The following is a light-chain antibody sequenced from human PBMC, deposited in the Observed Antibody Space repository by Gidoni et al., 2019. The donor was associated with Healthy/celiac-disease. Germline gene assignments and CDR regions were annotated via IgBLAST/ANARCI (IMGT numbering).Light chain of an antibody. Sequence: DIVLTQSPGTLSLSPGERATLSCRASQSVSSSYLAWYQQQPRQAPRQLMNGAASRATGILHRWSGSGAGTEFSTTISRLEPEDFVVYYCQQYGSSLTYTFGQGTKLEIK. V-gene: IGKV3-20*01. CDR3: QQYGSSLTYT. CDR1: QSVSSSY. CDR2: GAA. J-gene: IGKJ2*01.